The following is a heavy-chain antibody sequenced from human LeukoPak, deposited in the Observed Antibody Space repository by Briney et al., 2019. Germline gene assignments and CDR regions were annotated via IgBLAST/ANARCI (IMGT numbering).Heavy chain of an antibody. CDR3: TTVSHFYL. Sequence: GGSLGLSCATSGFTFSDAWLSWVRQTPGKGLEWVGRIKSDGTTDYGAPVKGRFTISRDVSKATLYLQMNSLKTEDTAIYYCTTVSHFYLGGQGTLVTVSS. D-gene: IGHD2/OR15-2a*01. CDR2: IKSDGTT. V-gene: IGHV3-15*01. J-gene: IGHJ4*02. CDR1: GFTFSDAW.